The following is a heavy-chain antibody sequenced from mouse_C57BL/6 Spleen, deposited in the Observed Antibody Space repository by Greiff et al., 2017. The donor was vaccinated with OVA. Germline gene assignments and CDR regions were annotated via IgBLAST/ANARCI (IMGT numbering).Heavy chain of an antibody. J-gene: IGHJ4*01. D-gene: IGHD1-1*02. CDR2: IWSGGST. CDR1: GFSLTSYG. V-gene: IGHV2-2*01. CDR3: ARSLWSFYAMDY. Sequence: VQLQQSGPGLVQPSQSLSITCTVSGFSLTSYGVHWVRQSPGKGLEWLGVIWSGGSTDYNAAFISRLSISKDNTKSHVFFKMNSMQAVDTAINYWARSLWSFYAMDYWGQGTSVTVSS.